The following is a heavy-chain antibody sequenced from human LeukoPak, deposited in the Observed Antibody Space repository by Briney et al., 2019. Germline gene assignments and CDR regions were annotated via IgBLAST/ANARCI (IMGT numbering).Heavy chain of an antibody. J-gene: IGHJ4*02. D-gene: IGHD3-22*01. V-gene: IGHV4-31*03. CDR1: GGSISSGGYY. CDR3: ARDSSGYADY. Sequence: SETLSLTCTVSGGSISSGGYYWRWIRQHPGKGLEWIGYIYYSGSTYYNPSLKSRVTISVDTSKNQFSLKLSSVTAADTAVYYCARDSSGYADYWGQGTLVTVSS. CDR2: IYYSGST.